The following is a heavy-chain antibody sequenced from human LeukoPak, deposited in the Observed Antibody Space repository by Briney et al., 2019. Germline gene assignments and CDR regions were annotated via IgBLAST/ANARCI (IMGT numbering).Heavy chain of an antibody. CDR2: ISSSGSTI. CDR1: GFTFSDYY. J-gene: IGHJ4*02. D-gene: IGHD2-2*01. Sequence: GGSLRLSCAASGFTFSDYYMSWIRQAPGKGLDWVSYISSSGSTIYYADSVKGRFTISRDNAKNSLYLQMNSLRAEDTAVYYCAKDPKYSIVVVPAAGEWGQGTLVTVSS. CDR3: AKDPKYSIVVVPAAGE. V-gene: IGHV3-11*04.